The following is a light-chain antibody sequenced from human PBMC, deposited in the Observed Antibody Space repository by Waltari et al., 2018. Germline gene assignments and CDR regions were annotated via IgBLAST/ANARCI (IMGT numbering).Light chain of an antibody. CDR2: GAS. CDR3: QQAFSTPPT. J-gene: IGKJ1*01. Sequence: DIQMTQSPTSLSASVGDSVSITCRASESIMSYLKWYQQKPGTPPKVLIYGASTLEKGVPPRFSGSGSGTEFTFTIRSLQPGDFATYFCQQAFSTPPTFGQGTKVEIK. V-gene: IGKV1-39*01. CDR1: ESIMSY.